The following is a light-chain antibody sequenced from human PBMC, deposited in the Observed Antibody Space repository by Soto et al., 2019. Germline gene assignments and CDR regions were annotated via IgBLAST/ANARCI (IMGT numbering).Light chain of an antibody. CDR3: QQYHIYST. CDR2: KAS. V-gene: IGKV1-5*03. CDR1: QNINTW. Sequence: DIQMTQSPSTLSASVGDRVTITCRASQNINTWLAWYQQKLGKVPRLLIYKASNLESGVPSRCSGSGSGTEFTLTISSLQPDDVATYYCQQYHIYSTFGQGTKVDIK. J-gene: IGKJ1*01.